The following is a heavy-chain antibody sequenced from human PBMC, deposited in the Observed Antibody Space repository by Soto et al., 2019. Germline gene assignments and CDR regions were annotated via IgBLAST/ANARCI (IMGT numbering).Heavy chain of an antibody. CDR1: GFTFSSYA. CDR2: ISYDGSNK. J-gene: IGHJ3*02. CDR3: ARDRVEYSSGWYYAFDI. D-gene: IGHD6-19*01. Sequence: QVQLVESGGGVVQPGRSLRLSCAASGFTFSSYAMHWVRQAPGKGLEWVAVISYDGSNKYYADSVKGRFTISRDNSKNTLYLQMNSLRADDTAVYYCARDRVEYSSGWYYAFDIWGQGTMVTVSS. V-gene: IGHV3-30-3*01.